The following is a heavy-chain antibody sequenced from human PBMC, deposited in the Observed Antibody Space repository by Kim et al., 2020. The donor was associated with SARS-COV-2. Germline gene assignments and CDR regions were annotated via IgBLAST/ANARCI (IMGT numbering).Heavy chain of an antibody. D-gene: IGHD6-6*01. J-gene: IGHJ4*02. CDR2: INTGTGST. CDR1: GYTFSNYG. CDR3: VSARPTAGMIYFDF. V-gene: IGHV1-3*03. Sequence: ASVKVSCKASGYTFSNYGLHWVRQAPGQRLEWMGWINTGTGSTKYSGDFQHRFTITRDTSADKAYMDLSSLTSEDTAVYYCVSARPTAGMIYFDFWGQGTLVTVSS.